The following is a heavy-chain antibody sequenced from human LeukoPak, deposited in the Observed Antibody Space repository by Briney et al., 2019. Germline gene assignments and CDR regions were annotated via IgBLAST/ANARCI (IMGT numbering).Heavy chain of an antibody. V-gene: IGHV1-3*04. D-gene: IGHD4/OR15-4a*01. CDR1: GYTFTRNA. J-gene: IGHJ4*02. Sequence: GASVKVSCKASGYTFTRNAMHWVRQAPGQRLEWMGWINTNNGDTKYSQKFQGRVTITRDTSANTAYMELSSLRSEDTAVYYCARGKTNSWCEDYWGQGTLVTVSS. CDR3: ARGKTNSWCEDY. CDR2: INTNNGDT.